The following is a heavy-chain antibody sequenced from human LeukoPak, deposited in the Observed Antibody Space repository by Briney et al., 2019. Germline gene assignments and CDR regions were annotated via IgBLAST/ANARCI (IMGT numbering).Heavy chain of an antibody. Sequence: SETLSLTCTVSGGSISSYYWSWIRQPPGKGLEWIGYIYYSGSTNYNPSLKSRVTISVDTSKNQFSLKLSSVTAADTAVYYCARTQGSSGTLFDYWGQGTLVTVS. D-gene: IGHD3-22*01. CDR2: IYYSGST. CDR3: ARTQGSSGTLFDY. CDR1: GGSISSYY. J-gene: IGHJ4*02. V-gene: IGHV4-59*08.